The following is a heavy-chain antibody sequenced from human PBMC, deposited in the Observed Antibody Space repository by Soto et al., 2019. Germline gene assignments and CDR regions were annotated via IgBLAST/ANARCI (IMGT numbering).Heavy chain of an antibody. D-gene: IGHD3-16*01. V-gene: IGHV1-2*02. J-gene: IGHJ5*02. Sequence: QVQLVQSGAEVKKPGASVYVSCKASGYTFSDYYVHWVRQAPGQGLEWMGWINPNVGGTNYARKFQGRVNMTRDTSISTVYMKLTRLSPDGPAINYWARGGREVPRIPYDPWGQGTRVTVSS. CDR3: ARGGREVPRIPYDP. CDR1: GYTFSDYY. CDR2: INPNVGGT.